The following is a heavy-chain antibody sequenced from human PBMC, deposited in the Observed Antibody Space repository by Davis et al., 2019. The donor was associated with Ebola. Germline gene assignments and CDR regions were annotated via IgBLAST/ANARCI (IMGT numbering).Heavy chain of an antibody. CDR1: GFSLTTNGLG. CDR3: AHRQTTTIFGVVLRSSGFDY. D-gene: IGHD3-3*01. Sequence: SGPTLVKPTQTLTLTCTFSGFSLTTNGLGVGWIRRPPGKALEWLALIYWDDDKRYSPSLKSRLTITKDTSKNQVVLTMTNMGPADTATYHCAHRQTTTIFGVVLRSSGFDYWGQGTLVTVSS. J-gene: IGHJ4*02. V-gene: IGHV2-5*02. CDR2: IYWDDDK.